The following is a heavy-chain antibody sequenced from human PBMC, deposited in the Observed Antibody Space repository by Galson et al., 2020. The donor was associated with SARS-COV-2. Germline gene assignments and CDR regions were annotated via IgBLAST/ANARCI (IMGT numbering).Heavy chain of an antibody. CDR1: GYSISSGYY. V-gene: IGHV4-38-2*02. J-gene: IGHJ3*02. Sequence: SETLSLTCTVSGYSISSGYYWGWIRQPPGKGLEWIGSIYHSGSTYYNPSLKSRVTISVDTSKNQFSLKLSSVTAADTAVYYCARGSRENDFWSGYYLDAFDIWGQGTMVTVSS. CDR2: IYHSGST. CDR3: ARGSRENDFWSGYYLDAFDI. D-gene: IGHD3-3*01.